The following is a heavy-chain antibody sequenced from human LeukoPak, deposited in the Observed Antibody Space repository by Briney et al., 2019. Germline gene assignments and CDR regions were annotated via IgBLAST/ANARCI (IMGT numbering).Heavy chain of an antibody. V-gene: IGHV3-11*06. CDR3: ARVAHPYRPYYDLWGGHEAPYGMDV. CDR1: GFTFNDYY. CDR2: ISSSSSYT. Sequence: PGGSLRLSCAASGFTFNDYYMSWIRQAPGKGLEWVSYISSSSSYTNYADSVKGRFTISRDNAKNSLYLQMNSLRAEDTAVYYCARVAHPYRPYYDLWGGHEAPYGMDVWGQGTTVTVSS. D-gene: IGHD3-3*01. J-gene: IGHJ6*02.